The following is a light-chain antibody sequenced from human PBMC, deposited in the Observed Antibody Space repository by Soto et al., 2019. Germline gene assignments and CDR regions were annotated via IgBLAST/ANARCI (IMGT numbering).Light chain of an antibody. Sequence: QSALPQPPSASGTPGQRVTISCSGSSSNIGSNDVFWYQQPPGTAPKLLIYSNNQRPSGVPDRFSGSKSGTSASLAISGLRSEDEGDYYCAAWDDRLSAHYLFGTGTKVTVL. CDR1: SSNIGSND. V-gene: IGLV1-47*02. J-gene: IGLJ1*01. CDR3: AAWDDRLSAHYL. CDR2: SNN.